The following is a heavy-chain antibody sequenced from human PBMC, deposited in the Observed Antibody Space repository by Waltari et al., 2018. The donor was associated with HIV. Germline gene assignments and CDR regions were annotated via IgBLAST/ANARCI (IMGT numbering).Heavy chain of an antibody. CDR2: INHSGST. V-gene: IGHV4-34*01. D-gene: IGHD7-27*01. CDR1: GGSFNGYY. Sequence: QVQLQQWGAGLLKPSETLSLTCAVYGGSFNGYYWSWIRQPPGKGLEWIGEINHSGSTNYNPSLKSRVTISVDTSKNQFSLKLSSVTAADTAVYYCARDPRTGADAFDIWGQGTMVTVSS. J-gene: IGHJ3*02. CDR3: ARDPRTGADAFDI.